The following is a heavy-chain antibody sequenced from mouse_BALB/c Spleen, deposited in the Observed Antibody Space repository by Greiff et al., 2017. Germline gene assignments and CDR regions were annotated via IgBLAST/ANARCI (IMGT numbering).Heavy chain of an antibody. D-gene: IGHD1-2*01. J-gene: IGHJ3*01. CDR2: ISSGGSYT. CDR3: ARLQFITTATTY. CDR1: GFTFSSYG. V-gene: IGHV5-6*01. Sequence: EVQVVESGGDLVKPGGSLKLSCAASGFTFSSYGMSWVRQTPDKRLEWVATISSGGSYTYYPDSVKGRFTISRDNAKNTLYLQMSSLKSEDTAMYYCARLQFITTATTYWGQGTLVTVSA.